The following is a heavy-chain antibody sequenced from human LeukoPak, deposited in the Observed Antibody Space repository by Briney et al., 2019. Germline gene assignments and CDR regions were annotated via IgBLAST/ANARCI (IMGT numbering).Heavy chain of an antibody. CDR2: IYTSGGT. D-gene: IGHD3-10*01. CDR3: ARGRDYGSGSYYLEWFDP. CDR1: GGSISSYY. Sequence: SETLSLTCTVSGGSISSYYWSWIRQPAGKGLEWIGRIYTSGGTNYNPSLKSRVTMSVDTSKNQFSLKLSSVTAADTAVYYCARGRDYGSGSYYLEWFDPWGQGTLVTVSS. J-gene: IGHJ5*02. V-gene: IGHV4-4*07.